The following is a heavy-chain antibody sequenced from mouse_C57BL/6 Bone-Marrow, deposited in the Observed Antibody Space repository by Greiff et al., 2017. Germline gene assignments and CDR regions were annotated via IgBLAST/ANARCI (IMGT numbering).Heavy chain of an antibody. V-gene: IGHV1-81*01. D-gene: IGHD1-1*02. Sequence: QVQLKQSGAELARPGALVKLSCKASGYTFTSYGISWVKQRTGQGLEWIGEIYPRSGNTYYNEKFKGKATLTADKSSSTAYMELRSLTSEDSAVYVWARGGGGIFDYWGQGTTLTVSS. CDR2: IYPRSGNT. CDR1: GYTFTSYG. J-gene: IGHJ2*01. CDR3: ARGGGGIFDY.